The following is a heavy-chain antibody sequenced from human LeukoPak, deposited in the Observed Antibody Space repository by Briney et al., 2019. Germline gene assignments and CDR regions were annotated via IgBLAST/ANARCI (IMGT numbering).Heavy chain of an antibody. V-gene: IGHV3-30*02. J-gene: IGHJ6*02. D-gene: IGHD3-10*01. CDR3: AKEIIPMSGSGSYYIGLMDV. CDR1: GFTFSSYA. Sequence: GGSLRLSCAASGFTFSSYAMSWVRQAPGKGLEWVAFIRYDGSNKYYADSVKGRFTISRDNSKNTLYLQMNSLRAEDTAVYYCAKEIIPMSGSGSYYIGLMDVWGQGTTVTVSS. CDR2: IRYDGSNK.